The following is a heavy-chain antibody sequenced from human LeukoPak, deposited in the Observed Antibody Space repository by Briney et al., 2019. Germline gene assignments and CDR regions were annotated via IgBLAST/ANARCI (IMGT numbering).Heavy chain of an antibody. Sequence: SETLSLTCAVYGGSFSGYYWSWIRQPPGKGLEWIGEINHSGSTNYNPSLKSRVTISVDTSKNQFSLKLSSVTAADTAVYYCARRGFSSFGYWGQGTLVTVSS. J-gene: IGHJ4*02. CDR3: ARRGFSSFGY. D-gene: IGHD3-3*01. CDR2: INHSGST. CDR1: GGSFSGYY. V-gene: IGHV4-34*01.